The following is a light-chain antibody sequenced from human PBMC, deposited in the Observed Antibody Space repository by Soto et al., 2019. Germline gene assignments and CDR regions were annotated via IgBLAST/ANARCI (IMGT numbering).Light chain of an antibody. CDR1: QSLSSY. Sequence: DIRMTLSPASLSASIGDRATIPCRASQSLSSYLNWYQQKPGKAPKLLIYAASTLQSGVPSRFAGSGSGTDFTLTISSLQPEDFATYYCQQLEIYLSTFCGGANV. V-gene: IGKV1-39*01. CDR3: QQLEIYLST. J-gene: IGKJ4*01. CDR2: AAS.